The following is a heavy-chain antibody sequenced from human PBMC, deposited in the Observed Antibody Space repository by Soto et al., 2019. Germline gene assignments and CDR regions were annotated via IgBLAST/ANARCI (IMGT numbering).Heavy chain of an antibody. J-gene: IGHJ4*02. CDR2: IKTDGSEK. D-gene: IGHD3-10*01. Sequence: EVQLVESGGGLVQPGGSLRLSCAASGFTFSDYWMSWVRQAPGKGLECVANIKTDGSEKYYVDPVKGRFTISRDNAKNSLYLQMNRLRAEDTAVYYCASSMGRGGNDYWGQGTLVAVSP. CDR1: GFTFSDYW. CDR3: ASSMGRGGNDY. V-gene: IGHV3-7*05.